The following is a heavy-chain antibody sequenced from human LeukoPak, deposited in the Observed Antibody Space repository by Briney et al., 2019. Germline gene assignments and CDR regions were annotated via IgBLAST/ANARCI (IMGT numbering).Heavy chain of an antibody. D-gene: IGHD6-19*01. CDR2: ISYDGSNK. Sequence: PGGSLRLSCAASGFTFSSYAMHWVRQAPGKGLEWVAVISYDGSNKYYADSVKGRFTISRDNSKNTLYLQMNSLRAEDTAVYYCARAVAGTHWFDPWGQGTLVTVSS. J-gene: IGHJ5*02. V-gene: IGHV3-30-3*01. CDR3: ARAVAGTHWFDP. CDR1: GFTFSSYA.